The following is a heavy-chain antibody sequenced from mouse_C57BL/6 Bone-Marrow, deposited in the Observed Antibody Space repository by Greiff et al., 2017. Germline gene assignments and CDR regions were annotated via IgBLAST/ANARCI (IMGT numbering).Heavy chain of an antibody. CDR2: INPYNGDT. J-gene: IGHJ2*01. D-gene: IGHD1-1*01. CDR1: GYSFTGYF. V-gene: IGHV1-20*01. CDR3: ARSDGSHDY. Sequence: EVQLQQSGPELVKPGDSVKISCKASGYSFTGYFMNWVMQSHGTSLEWIGRINPYNGDTFYNQKFKGKATLTVDKSSSTANMELRSLTSDDSAVYDCARSDGSHDYWGQGTTLTVSS.